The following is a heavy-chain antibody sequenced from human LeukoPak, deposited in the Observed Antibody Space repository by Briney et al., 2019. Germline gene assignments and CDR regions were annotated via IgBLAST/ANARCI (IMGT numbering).Heavy chain of an antibody. CDR3: ARDIEAFDI. Sequence: PGGSLRLSCAASGFTFSDYWMSWVRQAPGKGLEWVANIKRDGSEEYYVDSVKGRFTISRGNAKKSVSLQMNSLRAEDTAMYYCARDIEAFDIWGQGTMVTVFS. D-gene: IGHD3-16*02. V-gene: IGHV3-7*01. CDR1: GFTFSDYW. J-gene: IGHJ3*02. CDR2: IKRDGSEE.